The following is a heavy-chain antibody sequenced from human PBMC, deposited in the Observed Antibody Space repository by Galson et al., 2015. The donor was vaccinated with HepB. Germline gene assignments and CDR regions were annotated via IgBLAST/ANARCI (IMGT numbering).Heavy chain of an antibody. Sequence: SLRLSCAASGFTFSSYGMHWVRQAPGKGLEWVAVISYDGSNKYYADSVKGRFTISRDNSKNTLYLQMNSLRAEDTAVYYCAKGQYDFWSGYYDDAYYYGMDVWGQGTTVTVSS. J-gene: IGHJ6*02. CDR2: ISYDGSNK. CDR3: AKGQYDFWSGYYDDAYYYGMDV. V-gene: IGHV3-30*18. CDR1: GFTFSSYG. D-gene: IGHD3-3*01.